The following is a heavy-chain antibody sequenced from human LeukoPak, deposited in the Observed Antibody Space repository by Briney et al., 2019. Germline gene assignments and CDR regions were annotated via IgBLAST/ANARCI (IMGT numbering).Heavy chain of an antibody. D-gene: IGHD1-26*01. Sequence: SETLFLTCTIPADSVRDYYWTSLRQPAGKGMELIGRQRTRGSTNHSPSPEGRGTLAIGTTKKQISQRLKSVTAADTAVYYCARYSGLHLGYFDSWGQGTLVTVSS. J-gene: IGHJ4*02. CDR3: ARYSGLHLGYFDS. CDR1: ADSVRDYY. V-gene: IGHV4-4*07. CDR2: QRTRGST.